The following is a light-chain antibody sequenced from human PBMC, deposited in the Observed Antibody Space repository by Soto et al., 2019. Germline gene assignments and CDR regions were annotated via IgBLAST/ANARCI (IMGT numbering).Light chain of an antibody. CDR1: QSVSSSY. V-gene: IGKV3-20*01. J-gene: IGKJ2*01. Sequence: EDVWTESPGTLSLTPGERATLSCRASQSVSSSYLAWYQQKPGQAPRLLIYDTSSRATGIPDRFSGSGSGTDFTLTISRLEPEDFAVYYCQQYVTSPPMYTFGQGTKLEIK. CDR2: DTS. CDR3: QQYVTSPPMYT.